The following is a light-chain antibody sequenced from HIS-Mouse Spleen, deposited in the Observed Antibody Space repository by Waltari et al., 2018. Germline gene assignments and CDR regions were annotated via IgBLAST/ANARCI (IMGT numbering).Light chain of an antibody. CDR1: ALPNKS. J-gene: IGLJ2*01. CDR3: YSTDSSGNHRV. CDR2: EDS. V-gene: IGLV3-10*01. Sequence: SYELPPPPSVSVSPGQPARITCSGDALPNKSSYWYQQKSGQAPVLVIYEDSKRPSGIPERFSGSSSGTMATLTISGAQVEDEADYYCYSTDSSGNHRVFGGGTKLTVL.